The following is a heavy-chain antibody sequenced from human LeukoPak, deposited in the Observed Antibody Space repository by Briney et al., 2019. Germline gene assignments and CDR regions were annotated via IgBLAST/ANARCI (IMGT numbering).Heavy chain of an antibody. J-gene: IGHJ4*02. Sequence: GGSLRLSCAASGFTFSSYEMNWVRQAPGKGLEWVSYISSSGSTIYYADSVKGRFTISKDNAKNSLYLQMNSLRAEDTAVYYCSRDRHCIGSTCYGLWGQGTRVTVSS. CDR1: GFTFSSYE. D-gene: IGHD2-2*01. V-gene: IGHV3-48*03. CDR2: ISSSGSTI. CDR3: SRDRHCIGSTCYGL.